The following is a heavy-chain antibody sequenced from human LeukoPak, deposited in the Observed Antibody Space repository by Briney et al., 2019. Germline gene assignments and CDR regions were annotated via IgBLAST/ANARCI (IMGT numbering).Heavy chain of an antibody. CDR2: TYYRPKWYN. Sequence: SQTLSLTCAISGDSVSSNSAAWNWIRQSPSRGLEWLGRTYYRPKWYNDYAVSVKSRIAINPDTSKNQFSLQLNSVTPEDTAVYYCARDQDDYYDSSGFDYWGQGTLVTVSS. D-gene: IGHD3-22*01. CDR1: GDSVSSNSAA. V-gene: IGHV6-1*01. J-gene: IGHJ4*02. CDR3: ARDQDDYYDSSGFDY.